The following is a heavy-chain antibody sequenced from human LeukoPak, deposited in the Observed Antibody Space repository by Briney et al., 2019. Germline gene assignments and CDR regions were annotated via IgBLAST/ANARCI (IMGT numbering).Heavy chain of an antibody. CDR3: AKDNIVVVPAAMLDYYYMDV. J-gene: IGHJ6*03. CDR1: GFTFSSYG. CDR2: ISYDGSNK. D-gene: IGHD2-2*01. V-gene: IGHV3-30*18. Sequence: GRSLRLSCAASGFTFSSYGMHWVRQAPGKGLEWVAVISYDGSNKYYADSVKGRFTISRDNSKNTLYLQMNSLRAEDTAVYYCAKDNIVVVPAAMLDYYYMDVWGKGTTVTVSS.